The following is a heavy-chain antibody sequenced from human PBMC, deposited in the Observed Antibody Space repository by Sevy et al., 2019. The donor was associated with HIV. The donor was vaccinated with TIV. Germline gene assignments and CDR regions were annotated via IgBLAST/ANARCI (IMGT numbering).Heavy chain of an antibody. CDR3: GKGGGGHYDPDEIGYYFYYYNMDV. D-gene: IGHD3-22*01. Sequence: GGSLRLSCAVSGFSFDSYGMTWVRQAPGKGLEWVSGISGSGTRTYYADSVKGRFIISRDNSKNTLYLQMNSLRSEDPGNYYRGKGGGGHYDPDEIGYYFYYYNMDVWGKGTTVTVSS. V-gene: IGHV3-23*01. CDR1: GFSFDSYG. CDR2: ISGSGTRT. J-gene: IGHJ6*03.